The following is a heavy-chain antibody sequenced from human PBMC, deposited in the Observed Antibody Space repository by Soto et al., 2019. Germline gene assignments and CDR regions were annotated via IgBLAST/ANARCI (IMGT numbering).Heavy chain of an antibody. CDR3: ARAVAPYLGTWFDP. Sequence: TLSLTCADSGGSISSGNSYSWSWIRQPPGKGLEWIGSISHTWSTSYNPSLKGRVTMSVDKSKNQFSLKLSSVTAADMAAYYCARAVAPYLGTWFDPWGQGTLVTVSS. CDR1: GGSISSGNSYS. V-gene: IGHV4-30-2*01. CDR2: ISHTWST. J-gene: IGHJ5*02. D-gene: IGHD3-16*01.